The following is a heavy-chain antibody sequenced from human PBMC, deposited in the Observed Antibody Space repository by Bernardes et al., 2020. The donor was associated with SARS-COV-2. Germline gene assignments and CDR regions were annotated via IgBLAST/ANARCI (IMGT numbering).Heavy chain of an antibody. CDR3: ARDPNRGYSNSRIEPVGFDP. CDR2: IYYSGST. CDR1: GGSISSYY. D-gene: IGHD4-4*01. Sequence: SETLSLTCTVSGGSISSYYWSWIRQPPGKGLEWIGYIYYSGSTNYNPSLKSRVTISVETSKNQFSLKLSSVTAADTAVYYCARDPNRGYSNSRIEPVGFDPWGQGTLVTVSS. J-gene: IGHJ5*02. V-gene: IGHV4-59*12.